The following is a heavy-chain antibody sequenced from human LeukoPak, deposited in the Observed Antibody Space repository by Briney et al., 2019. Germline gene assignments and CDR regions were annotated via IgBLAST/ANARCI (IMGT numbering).Heavy chain of an antibody. Sequence: PGGSLRLSCAASGFTFSSYSMNWVRQAPGKGLEWVSSISSSSSYIYYADSVKGRFTISRDNAKNSLYLQMNSLRAEDTAVYYCARDPSGLSWSGYSPSYYYYMDVWGKGTTVTVSS. D-gene: IGHD3-3*01. CDR3: ARDPSGLSWSGYSPSYYYYMDV. CDR1: GFTFSSYS. CDR2: ISSSSSYI. V-gene: IGHV3-21*01. J-gene: IGHJ6*03.